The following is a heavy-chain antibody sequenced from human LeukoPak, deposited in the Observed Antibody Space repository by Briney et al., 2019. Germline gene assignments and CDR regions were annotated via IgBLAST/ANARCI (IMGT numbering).Heavy chain of an antibody. CDR1: GGSISSSSYY. V-gene: IGHV4-39*01. D-gene: IGHD3-16*01. CDR2: IYYSGST. CDR3: ARKSYDYVSFLVWFDP. Sequence: PSETLSLTCTVSGGSISSSSYYWGWLRQPPGKGLEWIGSIYYSGSTYYNPSLKSRVTISVDTSKNQFSLKLSSVTAADTAVYYCARKSYDYVSFLVWFDPWGQGTLVTVSS. J-gene: IGHJ5*02.